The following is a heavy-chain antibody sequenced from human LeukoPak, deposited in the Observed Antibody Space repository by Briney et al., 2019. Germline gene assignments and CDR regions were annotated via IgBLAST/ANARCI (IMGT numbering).Heavy chain of an antibody. CDR2: ISSSSSYI. Sequence: PGGSLRLSCAASGFTFSSYSMNWVRQAPGKGLEWVSSISSSSSYIYYADSVKGRFTISRDNAKNSLYLQMNSLRAEDTAVYYCARDSSGWYGGDDYWCQGTLVIVSS. D-gene: IGHD6-19*01. CDR3: ARDSSGWYGGDDY. J-gene: IGHJ4*02. V-gene: IGHV3-21*01. CDR1: GFTFSSYS.